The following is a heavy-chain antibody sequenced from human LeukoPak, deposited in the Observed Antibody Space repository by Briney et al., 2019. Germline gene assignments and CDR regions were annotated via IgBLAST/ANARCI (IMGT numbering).Heavy chain of an antibody. V-gene: IGHV1-46*01. CDR2: INPNGGST. D-gene: IGHD6-19*01. J-gene: IGHJ4*02. CDR3: AIAVAGYIDFDY. Sequence: GASVKVSCKASGYTFTNYYMHWVRQAPGQGLEWMGIINPNGGSTSYAHKFQGRVTMTRYTSTSTVYMELSGLRSEDTAVYYCAIAVAGYIDFDYWGQGTLVTVSS. CDR1: GYTFTNYY.